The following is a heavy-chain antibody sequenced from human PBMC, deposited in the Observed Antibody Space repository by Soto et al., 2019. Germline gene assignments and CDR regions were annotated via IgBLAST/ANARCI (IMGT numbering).Heavy chain of an antibody. Sequence: QVQLVQSGAEVKKPGASVKVSCKASGYTFTSYGISWVRQAPGQGLEWMGWISAYNGNTNYAQKLQGRVTMTTDTSTSTAYMERRSLRSDVTAVYYCARDFPKNIAVAGFDYWGQGTLVTVSS. D-gene: IGHD6-19*01. V-gene: IGHV1-18*01. J-gene: IGHJ4*02. CDR1: GYTFTSYG. CDR3: ARDFPKNIAVAGFDY. CDR2: ISAYNGNT.